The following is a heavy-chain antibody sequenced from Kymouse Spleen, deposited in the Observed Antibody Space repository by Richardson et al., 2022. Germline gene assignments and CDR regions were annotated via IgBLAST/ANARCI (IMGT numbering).Heavy chain of an antibody. CDR1: GFTFSSYG. CDR2: ISYDGSNK. CDR3: AKDIAVAGLYYYYYYGMDV. D-gene: IGHD6-19*01. J-gene: IGHJ6*02. V-gene: IGHV3-30*18. Sequence: QVQLVESGGGVVQPGRSLRLSCAASGFTFSSYGMHWVRQAPGKGLEWVAVISYDGSNKYYADSVKGRFTISRDNSKNTLYLQMNSLRAEDTAVYYCAKDIAVAGLYYYYYYGMDVWGQGTTVTVSS.